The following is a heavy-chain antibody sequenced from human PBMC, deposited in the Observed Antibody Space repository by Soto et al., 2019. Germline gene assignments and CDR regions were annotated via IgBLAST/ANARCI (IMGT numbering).Heavy chain of an antibody. Sequence: SETLSLTCAVSCGSISSGGYSWSWIRQPPGKGLEWIGYIYHSGSTYYNPSLKSRVTISVDRSKNQFSLKLSSVTAADTAVYYCARATGYSYGRDAFDIWGQGTMVTVSS. CDR3: ARATGYSYGRDAFDI. CDR2: IYHSGST. CDR1: CGSISSGGYS. V-gene: IGHV4-30-2*01. D-gene: IGHD5-18*01. J-gene: IGHJ3*02.